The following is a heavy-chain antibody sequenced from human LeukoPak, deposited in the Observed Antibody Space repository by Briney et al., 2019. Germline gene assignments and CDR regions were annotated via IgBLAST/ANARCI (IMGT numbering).Heavy chain of an antibody. Sequence: PETLSLTCTVSGGSISSPYWTWIRQPPGKGLEWIGYIYYGGSTDYSPSLKSRATISLDTSKNQFSLHLTSVTAADTAVYYCARQLAGLAPPGFIDSWGQGTLVTVSS. CDR2: IYYGGST. CDR1: GGSISSPY. D-gene: IGHD3-3*02. V-gene: IGHV4-59*08. J-gene: IGHJ4*02. CDR3: ARQLAGLAPPGFIDS.